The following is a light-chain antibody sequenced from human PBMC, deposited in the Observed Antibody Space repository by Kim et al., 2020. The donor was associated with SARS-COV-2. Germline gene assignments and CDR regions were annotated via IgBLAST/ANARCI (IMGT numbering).Light chain of an antibody. CDR1: DSNNGSNT. CDR3: AVWDDSLRV. CDR2: DNN. V-gene: IGLV1-44*01. J-gene: IGLJ2*01. Sequence: PGQKVTISCSRSDSNNGSNTVNWYQQLPGTAPKLLIFDNNQRPSGVPDRFSGSNSGTSASLAISGLQSEDEADYYCAVWDDSLRVFGGGTQLTVL.